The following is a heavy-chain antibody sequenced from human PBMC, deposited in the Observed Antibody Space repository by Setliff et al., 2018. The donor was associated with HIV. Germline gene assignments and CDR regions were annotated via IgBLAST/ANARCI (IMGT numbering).Heavy chain of an antibody. D-gene: IGHD2-15*01. V-gene: IGHV1-69*10. J-gene: IGHJ5*02. Sequence: SVKVSCKASGGTFNTYVISWLRQAPGQGLEWMGGIIPILGVANYAQKSQGRLTITADKYTNTAYMELSSLKSDDTAVYYCARGPEEGACSGGSCYGNFDPWGQGTLVTVSS. CDR1: GGTFNTYV. CDR2: IIPILGVA. CDR3: ARGPEEGACSGGSCYGNFDP.